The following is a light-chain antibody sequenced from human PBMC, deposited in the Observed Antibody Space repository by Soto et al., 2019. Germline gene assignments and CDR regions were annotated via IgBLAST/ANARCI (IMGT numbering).Light chain of an antibody. CDR2: TLS. V-gene: IGKV2-40*01. CDR3: MQRIEFPST. Sequence: DSVMTQTPLSLPVTPGEPASISCRSSQSLLDSDDGNTDLDWYLQKPGQSPQILIYTLSSRASGVPDRLSGSGSGPDFILKISRVEAEDGGVYYCMQRIEFPSTFGQGTKLEL. CDR1: QSLLDSDDGNTD. J-gene: IGKJ1*01.